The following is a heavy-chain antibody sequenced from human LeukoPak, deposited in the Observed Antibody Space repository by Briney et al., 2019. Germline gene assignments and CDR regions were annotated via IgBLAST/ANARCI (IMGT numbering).Heavy chain of an antibody. Sequence: GASVKVSCKDYGYTFTDYYMHWVRQTPGQGLEWMGWINPNSGGTNYAQKFQGRVTMTRDTSISAAYMELSRLRSDDTAVYYCARDVYCSTTSCYPRGYYYDGMAVWGQGTTVTVSS. V-gene: IGHV1-2*02. CDR1: GYTFTDYY. J-gene: IGHJ6*02. D-gene: IGHD2-2*01. CDR2: INPNSGGT. CDR3: ARDVYCSTTSCYPRGYYYDGMAV.